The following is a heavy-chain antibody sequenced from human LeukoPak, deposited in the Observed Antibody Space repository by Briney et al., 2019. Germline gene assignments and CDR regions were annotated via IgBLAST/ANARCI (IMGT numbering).Heavy chain of an antibody. D-gene: IGHD6-19*01. Sequence: SETLSLTCTVSGGSISSYYWSWIRQPPGKGLEWIGYIYYSGSTNYNPSLKSRVTVSVDTSKNQFSLKLSSVTAADTAEYYCARAATSSGWYIGYWGQGTLVTVSS. CDR1: GGSISSYY. J-gene: IGHJ4*02. CDR3: ARAATSSGWYIGY. V-gene: IGHV4-59*01. CDR2: IYYSGST.